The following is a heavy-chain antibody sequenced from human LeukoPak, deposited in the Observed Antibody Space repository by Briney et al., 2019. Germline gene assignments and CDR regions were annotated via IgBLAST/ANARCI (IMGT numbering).Heavy chain of an antibody. CDR1: GFTFSDNY. J-gene: IGHJ5*02. V-gene: IGHV3-11*01. D-gene: IGHD3-10*01. CDR2: ISSSGNTT. CDR3: ASYLEITMVRGVPNP. Sequence: GGSLRLSCAASGFTFSDNYMSWIRQAPGKGLEWVSYISSSGNTTYNADSVKGRFSITRDNAKNSLYLQMNSLRAEDTAVYYCASYLEITMVRGVPNPWGQGTLVTVSS.